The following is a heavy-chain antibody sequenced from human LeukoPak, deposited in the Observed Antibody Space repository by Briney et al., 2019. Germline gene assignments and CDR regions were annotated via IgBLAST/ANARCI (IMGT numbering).Heavy chain of an antibody. V-gene: IGHV3-21*01. CDR1: GFTFSSYS. D-gene: IGHD3-16*01. CDR2: ISSSSSYI. CDR3: ARDYDYSKYYFDY. Sequence: PGGSLRLSCAASGFTFSSYSMNWVRQAPGKGLEWVSSISSSSSYIYYADSVKGRFTISRDNAKNSLYLQMNSLRAEDTAVYYCARDYDYSKYYFDYWGQGTLVTVSS. J-gene: IGHJ4*02.